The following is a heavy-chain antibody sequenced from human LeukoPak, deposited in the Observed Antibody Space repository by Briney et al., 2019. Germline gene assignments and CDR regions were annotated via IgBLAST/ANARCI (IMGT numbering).Heavy chain of an antibody. J-gene: IGHJ4*02. CDR1: GYSISSGYY. Sequence: AETLSLTCTVSGYSISSGYYWGWIRLPPGKGLEWIGSIYHSGSTYYNPSLKSRVTISVDTSKNQFSLRLSSVTAADTAVYYCARVGSSYPTYFDYWGQGTLVTVSS. CDR2: IYHSGST. D-gene: IGHD1-26*01. CDR3: ARVGSSYPTYFDY. V-gene: IGHV4-38-2*02.